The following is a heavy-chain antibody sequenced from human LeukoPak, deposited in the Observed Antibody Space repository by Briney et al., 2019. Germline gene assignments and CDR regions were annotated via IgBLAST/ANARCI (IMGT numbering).Heavy chain of an antibody. CDR3: ARDHTPSGP. D-gene: IGHD1-26*01. V-gene: IGHV3-64*01. CDR2: ISSNGGST. Sequence: PGGSLRLSCAASGFTFSSYAMHWVRQAPGKGLEYVSAISSNGGSTYYANSVKGRFTISRDNSKNTLYLQMGSLRAEDMAVYYCARDHTPSGPWGQGTLATVSS. J-gene: IGHJ5*02. CDR1: GFTFSSYA.